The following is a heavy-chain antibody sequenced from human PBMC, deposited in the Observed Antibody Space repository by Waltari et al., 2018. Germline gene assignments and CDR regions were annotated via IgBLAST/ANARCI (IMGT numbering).Heavy chain of an antibody. CDR3: ARGLSTVTTWDY. V-gene: IGHV1-46*01. J-gene: IGHJ4*02. CDR1: GYTFTNYY. CDR2: IYPGGYST. Sequence: QVQLVQSGAEVRKPGASVKISCEPSGYTFTNYYIHWVRQAPGKGLEWMGMIYPGGYSTNYAQKFQGRVTVTRDTSTNTVYMELSSLTSEDTAVYYCARGLSTVTTWDYWGQGTLVTVSS. D-gene: IGHD4-4*01.